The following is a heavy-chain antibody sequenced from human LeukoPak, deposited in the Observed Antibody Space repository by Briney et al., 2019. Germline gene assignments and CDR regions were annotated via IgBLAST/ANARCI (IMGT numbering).Heavy chain of an antibody. J-gene: IGHJ4*02. CDR1: GFTFRSYW. D-gene: IGHD6-13*01. CDR2: INNDGRST. CDR3: AKDRAQQLVLYF. Sequence: GGSLRLSCAASGFTFRSYWMHWVRHAPGKGLVWVSRINNDGRSTIYADSLNRRFTISLYNSKNPLFLQMNSLRAEDTAVYYCAKDRAQQLVLYFCGQGTLVTVSS. V-gene: IGHV3-74*01.